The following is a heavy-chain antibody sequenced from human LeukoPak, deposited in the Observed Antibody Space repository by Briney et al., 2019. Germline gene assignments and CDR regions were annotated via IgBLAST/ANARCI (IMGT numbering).Heavy chain of an antibody. J-gene: IGHJ3*02. V-gene: IGHV1-69*13. CDR1: GYTFTSYG. CDR2: IIPIFGTA. D-gene: IGHD2-2*01. CDR3: ASPSHHFNIVVVPEYLDDAFDI. Sequence: SVKVSCKASGYTFTSYGISWVRQAPGQGLEWMGRIIPIFGTANYAQKFQGRVTITADESTSTAYMELSSLRSEDTAVYYCASPSHHFNIVVVPEYLDDAFDIWGQGTMVTVSS.